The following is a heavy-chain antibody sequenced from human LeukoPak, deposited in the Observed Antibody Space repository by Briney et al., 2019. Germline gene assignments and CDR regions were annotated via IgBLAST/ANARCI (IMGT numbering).Heavy chain of an antibody. D-gene: IGHD2-15*01. CDR1: GYTFTSYG. V-gene: IGHV1-18*01. CDR3: HYLGYCSGGSCYPRDYYYGMDV. Sequence: ASVEVSCKASGYTFTSYGISWVRQAPGQGLEWMGWISAYNGNTNYAQKLQGRVTMTTDTSTSTAYMELRSLRSDDTAVYYCHYLGYCSGGSCYPRDYYYGMDVWGQGTTVTVSS. CDR2: ISAYNGNT. J-gene: IGHJ6*02.